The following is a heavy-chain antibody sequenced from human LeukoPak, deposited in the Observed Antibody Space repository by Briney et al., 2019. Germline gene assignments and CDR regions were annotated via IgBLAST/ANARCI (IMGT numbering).Heavy chain of an antibody. D-gene: IGHD3-3*01. Sequence: SETLSLTCTVSGGSISSYYWSWIRQPPGKGLEWIGEINHSGSTNYNPSLKSRVTISVDTSKNQFSLKLSSVTAADTAVYYCARDFWSGYYRLNYYYYGMDVWGQGTTVTVSS. V-gene: IGHV4-34*01. CDR1: GGSISSYY. CDR3: ARDFWSGYYRLNYYYYGMDV. CDR2: INHSGST. J-gene: IGHJ6*02.